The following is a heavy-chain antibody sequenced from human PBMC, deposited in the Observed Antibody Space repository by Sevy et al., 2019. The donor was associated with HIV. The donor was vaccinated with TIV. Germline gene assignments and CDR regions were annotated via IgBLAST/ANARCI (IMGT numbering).Heavy chain of an antibody. D-gene: IGHD3-3*01. J-gene: IGHJ3*02. Sequence: GGCLRLSCAASGFIFSSFAMSWVRQAPGKGLEWVSAISGSGHSTYNADSVKGRFTISRDISKNTLYLQMNSLRAEDTAVYYCAKEGTLWSGRDAFDIWGQGTTVTVSS. V-gene: IGHV3-23*01. CDR2: ISGSGHST. CDR3: AKEGTLWSGRDAFDI. CDR1: GFIFSSFA.